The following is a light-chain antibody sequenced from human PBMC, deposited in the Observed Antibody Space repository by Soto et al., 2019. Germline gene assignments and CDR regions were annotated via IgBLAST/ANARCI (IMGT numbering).Light chain of an antibody. CDR2: DAS. V-gene: IGKV1-13*02. J-gene: IGKJ5*01. CDR3: QQFDTYPLT. Sequence: AIQLTQSPSSLSASVGDRVTITCRASQGLSSAFAWYQQKPGKVPKLLIYDASSLQSGVPSRFSGSQSGTDFTLTISSLQPEDFATYYCQQFDTYPLTFGQGTRLEI. CDR1: QGLSSA.